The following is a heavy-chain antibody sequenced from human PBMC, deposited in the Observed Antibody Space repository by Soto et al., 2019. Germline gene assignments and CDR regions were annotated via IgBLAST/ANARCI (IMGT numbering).Heavy chain of an antibody. J-gene: IGHJ4*02. CDR3: AKSDCSGGSCYFPFDC. D-gene: IGHD2-15*01. V-gene: IGHV3-23*01. Sequence: EVQVLESGGGLVQPGGALRLSCAASGFTFSNYGMSWVRQAPGKGLEWVSSISGSGGRTYYADSVKGRFTISRANSKTTLYLQTDSLRAEATAFYYCAKSDCSGGSCYFPFDCWGQGTLVTVSS. CDR2: ISGSGGRT. CDR1: GFTFSNYG.